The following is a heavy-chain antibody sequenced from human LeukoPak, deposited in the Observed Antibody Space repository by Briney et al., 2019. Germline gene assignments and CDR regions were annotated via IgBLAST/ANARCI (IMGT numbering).Heavy chain of an antibody. CDR2: IRSKANSYAT. J-gene: IGHJ4*02. CDR1: GFTFSGSA. D-gene: IGHD3-10*01. CDR3: TTYGSGRKFDY. V-gene: IGHV3-73*01. Sequence: PGGSLRLSCAASGFTFSGSAMHWVRQASGKGLEWVGRIRSKANSYATAYAASVKGRFTISRDDSKNTAYLQMNSLKTEDTAVYYCTTYGSGRKFDYWGQGILVTVSS.